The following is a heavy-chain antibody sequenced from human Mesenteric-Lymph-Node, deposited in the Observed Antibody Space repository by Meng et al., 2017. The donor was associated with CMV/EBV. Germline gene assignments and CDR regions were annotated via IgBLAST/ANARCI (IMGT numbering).Heavy chain of an antibody. CDR3: ARNCSSTSCYWSSGYNWFDP. V-gene: IGHV7-4-1*02. J-gene: IGHJ5*02. D-gene: IGHD2-2*01. Sequence: MHWVRQAPGQGLEWMGWINTNTGNPTYAQGFTGRFVFSLDTSVSTAYLQISSLKAEDTAVYYCARNCSSTSCYWSSGYNWFDPWGQGTLVTVSS. CDR2: INTNTGNP.